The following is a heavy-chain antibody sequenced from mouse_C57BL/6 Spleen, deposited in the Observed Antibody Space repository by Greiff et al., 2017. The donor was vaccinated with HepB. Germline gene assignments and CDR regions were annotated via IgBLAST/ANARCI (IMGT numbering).Heavy chain of an antibody. J-gene: IGHJ3*01. CDR3: ASAAFAY. V-gene: IGHV2-6*01. CDR2: IWGVGST. CDR1: GFSLTSYG. Sequence: VQLLQSGPGLVAPSQRLSITCTVSGFSLTSYGVDWVRQSPGKGLEWLGVIWGVGSTNYNSAIISRLSISKANSKSQVFLKMTSLQTDDTDMYYCASAAFAYWGQGTLVTVSA.